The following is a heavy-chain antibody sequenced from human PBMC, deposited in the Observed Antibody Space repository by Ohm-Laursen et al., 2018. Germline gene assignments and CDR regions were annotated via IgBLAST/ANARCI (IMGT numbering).Heavy chain of an antibody. Sequence: SSVKVSCKASGYTFTGYYMHWVRQAPGQGLEWMGWINPNSGGTNYAQKFQGRVTMTRDTSISTAYMELSRLRSDDTAVYYCARDLASSTRRGYSGYDGEGCDYWGQGTLVTVSS. CDR2: INPNSGGT. D-gene: IGHD5-12*01. V-gene: IGHV1-2*02. J-gene: IGHJ4*02. CDR3: ARDLASSTRRGYSGYDGEGCDY. CDR1: GYTFTGYY.